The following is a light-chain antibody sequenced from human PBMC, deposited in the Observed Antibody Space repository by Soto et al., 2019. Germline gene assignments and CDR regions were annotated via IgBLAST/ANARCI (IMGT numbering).Light chain of an antibody. CDR1: RSVTSNF. Sequence: NELTQSPGTLSLSPGERATVSCRASRSVTSNFVAWYQQKPGQAPRLLVYGASTRAIDIPERFSGSGSGTDFSLTINRLEHEDFAVYFCQQYGTSPRWTFGQGTKVEIK. CDR3: QQYGTSPRWT. V-gene: IGKV3-20*01. CDR2: GAS. J-gene: IGKJ2*02.